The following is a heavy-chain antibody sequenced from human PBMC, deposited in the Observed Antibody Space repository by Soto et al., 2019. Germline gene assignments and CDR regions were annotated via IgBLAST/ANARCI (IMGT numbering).Heavy chain of an antibody. D-gene: IGHD3-3*01. V-gene: IGHV1-3*01. CDR2: INAGNGNT. CDR3: ARERTIFGVVRPLGSTRY. J-gene: IGHJ4*02. Sequence: ASVKVSCKASGYTFTSYAMHWVRQAPGQRLEWMGWINAGNGNTKYSQKFQGRVTITRDTSASTAYMELSSLRSEDTAVYYCARERTIFGVVRPLGSTRYWGQGTLVTVSS. CDR1: GYTFTSYA.